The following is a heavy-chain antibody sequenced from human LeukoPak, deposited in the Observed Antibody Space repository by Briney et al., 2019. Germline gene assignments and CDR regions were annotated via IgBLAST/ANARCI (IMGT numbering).Heavy chain of an antibody. Sequence: PSETLSLTCTVSGGSLNNYYWGWIRQPPGKGLEWIGYIYYSGSTNYNPSLKSRVTISVDTSKNQFSLKLSSVTAADTAVYYCARRTVAGNDYWGQGTLVTVSS. D-gene: IGHD6-19*01. CDR3: ARRTVAGNDY. CDR1: GGSLNNYY. J-gene: IGHJ4*02. CDR2: IYYSGST. V-gene: IGHV4-59*01.